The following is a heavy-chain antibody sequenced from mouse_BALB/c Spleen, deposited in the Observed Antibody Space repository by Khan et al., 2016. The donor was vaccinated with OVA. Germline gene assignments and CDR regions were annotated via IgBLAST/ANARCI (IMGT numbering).Heavy chain of an antibody. V-gene: IGHV1-7*01. Sequence: QVQLQQSGAELAKPGASVKMSCKASGYTFINYWILWVKQRPGKGLEWIGYINPSTGYTEYNQNFKEKATLTADKSSRTAYMQLSSLTSEDSAVYYCARRSLRWDFDYWGQGTTLTVSS. CDR3: ARRSLRWDFDY. J-gene: IGHJ2*01. D-gene: IGHD1-1*01. CDR2: INPSTGYT. CDR1: GYTFINYW.